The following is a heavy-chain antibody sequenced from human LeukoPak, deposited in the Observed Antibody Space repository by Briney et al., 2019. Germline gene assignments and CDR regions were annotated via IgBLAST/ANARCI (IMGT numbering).Heavy chain of an antibody. V-gene: IGHV3-53*01. D-gene: IGHD6-13*01. CDR3: ARAAYSSTWYSRYFDL. J-gene: IGHJ2*01. CDR2: IDSGDTT. Sequence: PGRSLRLSCAASGFIVSSNYMSWVRQAPGKGLEWVSVIDSGDTTYYTDPVKGRFTISRDNSKNMLYLQMNSLRAEDTAVYYCARAAYSSTWYSRYFDLWGRGTLVTVSS. CDR1: GFIVSSNY.